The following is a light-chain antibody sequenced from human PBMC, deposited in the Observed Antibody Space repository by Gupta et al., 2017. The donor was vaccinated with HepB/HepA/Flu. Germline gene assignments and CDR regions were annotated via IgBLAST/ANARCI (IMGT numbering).Light chain of an antibody. CDR2: GSS. CDR1: QSVSSN. Sequence: EIVLTQSPATLSLSPGERATLSCWASQSVSSNLAWYQQKPGQAPRLLMYGSSNRAAGILARFSGSGSGTDFTLTISRLEPEDFAVYYCQQHNNWPLTFGGGTKVEI. J-gene: IGKJ4*01. CDR3: QQHNNWPLT. V-gene: IGKV3-11*01.